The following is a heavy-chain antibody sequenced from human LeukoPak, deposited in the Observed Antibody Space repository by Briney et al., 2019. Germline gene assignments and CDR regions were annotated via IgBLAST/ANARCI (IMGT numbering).Heavy chain of an antibody. D-gene: IGHD1-7*01. CDR1: GDSVSSYY. V-gene: IGHV4-59*02. CDR2: IYYSGST. Sequence: SETLSLTCTVSGDSVSSYYWSWIQQPPGKGLEWIGYIYYSGSTNYNPSLKSRVTISVDTSKNQFSLKLSSVTAADTAVYHCARDNWNYGSSMDVWGQGTTVTVSS. CDR3: ARDNWNYGSSMDV. J-gene: IGHJ6*02.